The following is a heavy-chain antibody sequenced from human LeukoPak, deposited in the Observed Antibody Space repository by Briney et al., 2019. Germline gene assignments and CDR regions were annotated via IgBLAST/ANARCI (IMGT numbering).Heavy chain of an antibody. Sequence: ASVKVSCKASGYTFTGYYMHWVRQAPGQGLEWMGWINPNSGGTNYAQKFQGRVTMTRDTSISTAYMELSRLRSDDTAVYYCARDWVSRFGELSLFFDYWGQGTLVTVSS. J-gene: IGHJ4*02. V-gene: IGHV1-2*02. CDR3: ARDWVSRFGELSLFFDY. D-gene: IGHD3-10*02. CDR1: GYTFTGYY. CDR2: INPNSGGT.